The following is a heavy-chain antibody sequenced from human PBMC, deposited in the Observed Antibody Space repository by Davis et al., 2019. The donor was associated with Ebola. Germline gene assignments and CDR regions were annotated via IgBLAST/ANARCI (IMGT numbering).Heavy chain of an antibody. CDR2: IYWDDDK. CDR3: AHRSYQSGNYWDSGYFDY. V-gene: IGHV2-5*02. CDR1: GFSLTTRPMG. J-gene: IGHJ4*02. Sequence: SGPTLVKPTQTLTLTCTFSGFSLTTRPMGVAWIRQPPGKALEWLVFIYWDDDKRYSPSLKSRLTITKDTSKNQVVLTMTNMDPVDTATYYCAHRSYQSGNYWDSGYFDYWGQGALVTVSS. D-gene: IGHD3-3*01.